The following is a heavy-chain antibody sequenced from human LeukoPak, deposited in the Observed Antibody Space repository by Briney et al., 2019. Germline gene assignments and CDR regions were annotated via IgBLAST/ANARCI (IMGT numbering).Heavy chain of an antibody. V-gene: IGHV3-23*01. CDR1: GLTFGSYA. Sequence: GGSLRLFCAASGLTFGSYAMSWVRQAPGKGPEWVSTFSRSATDTYYADSVKGRFTIFRDNSKNTLYLQMNSLRAEDTAVYYGAKGSLGSWYYFDYWVQGTLVTVSS. CDR2: FSRSATDT. J-gene: IGHJ4*02. CDR3: AKGSLGSWYYFDY. D-gene: IGHD6-13*01.